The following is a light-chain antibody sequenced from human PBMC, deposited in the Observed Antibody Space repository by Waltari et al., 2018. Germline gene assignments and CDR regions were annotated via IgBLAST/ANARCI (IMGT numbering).Light chain of an antibody. Sequence: DIQMTQSPSSLSASVGDRVPIPCRASQGISNHLAWFQQNPGKAPKSLIYGASSLQSGVSSKFSGSGSGTDFTLTINSLQSEDFATYYCQHTFGTPYSFGQGTKLESK. CDR1: QGISNH. V-gene: IGKV1-16*02. CDR3: QHTFGTPYS. J-gene: IGKJ2*01. CDR2: GAS.